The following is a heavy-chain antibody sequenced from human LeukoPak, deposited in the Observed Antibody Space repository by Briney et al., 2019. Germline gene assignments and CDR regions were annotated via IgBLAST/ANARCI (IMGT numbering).Heavy chain of an antibody. CDR1: GFTFSSYS. CDR2: ISGRGEFI. CDR3: ARDDSHGYHFFDS. V-gene: IGHV3-21*01. J-gene: IGHJ4*02. Sequence: PGGSLTLPCAASGFTFSSYSMNWIRQAPGKGLEWVSSISGRGEFIYYGYSVKGRVTISRDNGKNSLYLQMNSVRPEDMAVYYCARDDSHGYHFFDSWGRGTLVTVSS. D-gene: IGHD3-22*01.